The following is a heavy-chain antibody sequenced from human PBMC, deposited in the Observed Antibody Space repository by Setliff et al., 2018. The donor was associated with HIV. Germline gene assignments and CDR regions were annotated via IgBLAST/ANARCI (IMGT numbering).Heavy chain of an antibody. J-gene: IGHJ4*02. CDR2: LRTGTGET. Sequence: GASVKVSCKASGYTFTSYSMHWVRQAPGQRLEWMGWLRTGTGETFYAQKFQGRLTMTEDTSTDTAYMELSSLRAEDTAVYYCARVMEDCIDGNCYVFDYWGQGTLVTVSS. CDR1: GYTFTSYS. CDR3: ARVMEDCIDGNCYVFDY. V-gene: IGHV1-3*04. D-gene: IGHD2-15*01.